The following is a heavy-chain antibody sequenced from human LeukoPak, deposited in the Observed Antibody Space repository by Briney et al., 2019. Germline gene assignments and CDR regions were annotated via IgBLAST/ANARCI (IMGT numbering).Heavy chain of an antibody. Sequence: GASVKVSCKASGYTFTSYYMHWVRQAPGQGLEWMGEINPSGGSTSYAQKFQGRITVTRDTYTNTVYMDLSSLGSEDTATYYCARGAPTTRIGAGRFDYWGQGSLLTVAS. CDR2: INPSGGST. CDR1: GYTFTSYY. CDR3: ARGAPTTRIGAGRFDY. J-gene: IGHJ4*02. V-gene: IGHV1-46*01. D-gene: IGHD5-12*01.